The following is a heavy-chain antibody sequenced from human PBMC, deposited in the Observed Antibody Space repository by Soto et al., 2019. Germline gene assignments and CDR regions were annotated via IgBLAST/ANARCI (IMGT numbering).Heavy chain of an antibody. Sequence: QVHLVQSGAEVKKPGASVKVSCKASGYTFTSYGITWVRQAPGQGLEWMGWISAHNGNTDYAQKLQGRVIVTRDTSTSTAYRELRGLSSDDTAVYYCARGRYGDYWGQGALVTVSS. CDR1: GYTFTSYG. CDR2: ISAHNGNT. J-gene: IGHJ4*02. D-gene: IGHD1-1*01. CDR3: ARGRYGDY. V-gene: IGHV1-18*01.